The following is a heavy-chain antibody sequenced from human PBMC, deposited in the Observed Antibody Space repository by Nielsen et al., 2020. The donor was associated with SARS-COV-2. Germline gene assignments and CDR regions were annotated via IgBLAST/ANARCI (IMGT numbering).Heavy chain of an antibody. CDR3: VRRGCVTSSCPSSFDF. V-gene: IGHV5-10-1*01. CDR2: VDPSDSYT. Sequence: NSCKGSGYSFTSYWISWVRQMPGKGLEWMGRVDPSDSYTNYSPSFQGHVTISADKSISTAYLQWSSLKASDTTMYYCVRRGCVTSSCPSSFDFWGQGTLVTVSS. J-gene: IGHJ4*02. D-gene: IGHD2-15*01. CDR1: GYSFTSYW.